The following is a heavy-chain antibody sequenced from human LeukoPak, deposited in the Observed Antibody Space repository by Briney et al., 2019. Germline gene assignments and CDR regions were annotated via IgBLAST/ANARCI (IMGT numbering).Heavy chain of an antibody. CDR2: MYYSGST. CDR1: GGSISSSSYS. V-gene: IGHV4-39*07. J-gene: IGHJ4*02. Sequence: SETLSLTCTVSGGSISSSSYSWGWIRQPPGKGLEWIGSMYYSGSTYYNPSLKSRVAISLDTSKNQFSLKLSSVTAADTAVYYCAGRHPRNTVDFWGQGTLVTVSS. CDR3: AGRHPRNTVDF. D-gene: IGHD2/OR15-2a*01.